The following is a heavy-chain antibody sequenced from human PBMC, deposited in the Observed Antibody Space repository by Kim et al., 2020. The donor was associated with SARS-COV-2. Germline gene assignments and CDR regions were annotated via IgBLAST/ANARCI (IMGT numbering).Heavy chain of an antibody. CDR3: AKDGDGGFLEWLLSGIDY. Sequence: KGRFTISRDNSKNTLYLQMNSLRAEDTAVYYCAKDGDGGFLEWLLSGIDYWGQGTLVTVSS. V-gene: IGHV3-23*01. D-gene: IGHD3-3*01. J-gene: IGHJ4*02.